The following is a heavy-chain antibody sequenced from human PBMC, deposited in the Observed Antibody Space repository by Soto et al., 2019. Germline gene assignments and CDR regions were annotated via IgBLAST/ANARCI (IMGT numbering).Heavy chain of an antibody. CDR2: IYYSGST. Sequence: PSETLSLTCTVSGGSISSYYWSWIRQPPGKGLEWIGYIYYSGSTNYNPSLKSRVTISVDTSKNQFSLKLSSVTAADTAVYYCARLRYEYYYDSSGYYFDYWGQGTLVTVSS. V-gene: IGHV4-59*01. CDR1: GGSISSYY. D-gene: IGHD3-22*01. J-gene: IGHJ4*02. CDR3: ARLRYEYYYDSSGYYFDY.